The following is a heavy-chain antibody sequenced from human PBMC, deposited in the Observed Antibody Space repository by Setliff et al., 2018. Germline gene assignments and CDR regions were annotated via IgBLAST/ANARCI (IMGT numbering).Heavy chain of an antibody. CDR1: GFTFSNYW. J-gene: IGHJ4*02. Sequence: SCAASGFTFSNYWIHWVRQVPGRGLVWVSCINSDGSTTNYADSVKGRFTLSRDNSKNTPYLQMNSLRAEDTAVYYCSRVFRRTLWSPFDYWGQGTLVTVSS. D-gene: IGHD2-21*01. CDR3: SRVFRRTLWSPFDY. CDR2: INSDGSTT. V-gene: IGHV3-74*01.